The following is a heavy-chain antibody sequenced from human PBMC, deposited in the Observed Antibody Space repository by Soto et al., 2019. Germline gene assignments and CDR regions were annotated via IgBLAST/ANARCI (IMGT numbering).Heavy chain of an antibody. V-gene: IGHV4-39*01. J-gene: IGHJ5*02. Sequence: SDNLSLTCTVSGGSISSSSYYWGWIRQPPGKGLEWIGSIYYSGSTYYNPSLKSRVTISVDTSKNQFSLKLSSVTAADTAVYYCAFHLAAGTTAWLAPWGKGNLVTFS. CDR3: AFHLAAGTTAWLAP. D-gene: IGHD6-13*01. CDR1: GGSISSSSYY. CDR2: IYYSGST.